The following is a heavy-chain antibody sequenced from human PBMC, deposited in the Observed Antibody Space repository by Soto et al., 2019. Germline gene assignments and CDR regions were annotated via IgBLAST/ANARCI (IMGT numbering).Heavy chain of an antibody. CDR2: INHSGST. CDR1: GGCFSGYY. CDR3: ARQLGLYAFDI. V-gene: IGHV4-34*01. D-gene: IGHD7-27*01. Sequence: PSETLSLTCAVYGGCFSGYYWSWIRQPPGKGLEWIGEINHSGSTNYNPSLKSRVTISVDTSKSQFSLKLSSVTAADTAVYYCARQLGLYAFDIWGQGTMVTVSS. J-gene: IGHJ3*02.